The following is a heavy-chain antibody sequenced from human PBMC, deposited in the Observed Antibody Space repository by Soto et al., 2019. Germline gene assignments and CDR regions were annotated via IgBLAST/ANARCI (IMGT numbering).Heavy chain of an antibody. J-gene: IGHJ4*02. CDR1: GFTFSDHY. CDR3: ARYGVGATHDY. CDR2: TRNKANSYTT. V-gene: IGHV3-72*01. D-gene: IGHD1-26*01. Sequence: EVQLVESGGGLVQPGGSLRLSCAASGFTFSDHYMDWVRQAPGKGLEWVGRTRNKANSYTTEYAASVKGRFTIARDDSKNSLYLQMNSQKSEDTAVYYCARYGVGATHDYWGQGTLVTVSS.